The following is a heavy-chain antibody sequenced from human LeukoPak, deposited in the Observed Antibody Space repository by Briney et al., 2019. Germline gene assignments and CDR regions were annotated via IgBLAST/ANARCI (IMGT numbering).Heavy chain of an antibody. V-gene: IGHV4-61*01. CDR2: IYYSGST. CDR1: GYSISSDYY. Sequence: PSETLSLTCTVSGYSISSDYYWSWIRQPPGKGLEWIGYIYYSGSTNYNPSLKSRVTISVDTSKNQFSLKLSSVTAADTAVYYCARVRGRFLEWTIDYWGQGTLVTVSS. CDR3: ARVRGRFLEWTIDY. D-gene: IGHD3-3*01. J-gene: IGHJ4*02.